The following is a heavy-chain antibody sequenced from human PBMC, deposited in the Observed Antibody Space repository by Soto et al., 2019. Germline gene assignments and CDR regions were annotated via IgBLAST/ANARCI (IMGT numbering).Heavy chain of an antibody. CDR1: DDSVNSDKYY. J-gene: IGHJ4*02. Sequence: QLQLQESGPGLVKPSEPLSLTCSVSDDSVNSDKYYWGWIRQPPGKGLEWIGSIYYRGNAYYNPSLQTRVTISLVKSKGQFSRKLTSVTAADLAVYFCARLEGLATISYYFYFWGLGGLVTVSS. D-gene: IGHD3-3*01. V-gene: IGHV4-39*01. CDR2: IYYRGNA. CDR3: ARLEGLATISYYFYF.